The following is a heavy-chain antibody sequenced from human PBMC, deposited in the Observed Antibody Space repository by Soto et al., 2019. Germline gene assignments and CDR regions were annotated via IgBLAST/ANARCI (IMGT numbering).Heavy chain of an antibody. J-gene: IGHJ6*01. Sequence: VQLLESGGGLVQPGGSLRLACTASGFTFNHYAMTWVRQAPGRGLEWVASVSGRGGSKKYEDSVKGRYIISRDNSNSTLYLQMYSLGGEDTAVYYCAKDSTVTTSLYFYYYGFDVWGQGTTVTVSS. V-gene: IGHV3-23*01. D-gene: IGHD4-17*01. CDR1: GFTFNHYA. CDR2: VSGRGGSK. CDR3: AKDSTVTTSLYFYYYGFDV.